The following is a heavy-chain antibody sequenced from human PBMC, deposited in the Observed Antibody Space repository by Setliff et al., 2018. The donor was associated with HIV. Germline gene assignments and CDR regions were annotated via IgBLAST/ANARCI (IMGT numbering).Heavy chain of an antibody. CDR2: IYHSGSA. V-gene: IGHV4-38-2*01. CDR1: SYSISGGYY. Sequence: PSETLSLTCGVSSYSISGGYYWGWIRQPPGKGLEWIGSIYHSGSAYYNPSLKSRVTISVDTSKNQFSLKMSSLTAADTAVYYCARSDFWVGYTALYNWFDPWGQGTLVTVSS. CDR3: ARSDFWVGYTALYNWFDP. J-gene: IGHJ5*02. D-gene: IGHD3-3*01.